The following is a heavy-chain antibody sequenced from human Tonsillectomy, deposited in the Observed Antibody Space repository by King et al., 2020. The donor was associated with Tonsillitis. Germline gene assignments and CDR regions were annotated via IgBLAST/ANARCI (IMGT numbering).Heavy chain of an antibody. CDR2: MNPNRGKP. D-gene: IGHD2-2*01. Sequence: QLVQSGAEVKKPGASVKVSCKASGYTFTSYDINWVRQATVQGLEWMGWMNPNRGKPGYAQKFRGRVTLTRKTSISTAYMELSSLRYEDTSVYYCARGRDVVVPAATVDYWGQGTLVTVSS. V-gene: IGHV1-8*01. CDR3: ARGRDVVVPAATVDY. J-gene: IGHJ4*02. CDR1: GYTFTSYD.